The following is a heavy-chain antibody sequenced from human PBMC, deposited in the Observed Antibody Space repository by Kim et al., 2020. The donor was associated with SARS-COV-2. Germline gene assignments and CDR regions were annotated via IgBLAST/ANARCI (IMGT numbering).Heavy chain of an antibody. Sequence: YAQKFQGRVTMTRNTSISTAYMELSSLRSEDTAVYYCARGVDTDLGYFDLWGRGTLVTVSS. V-gene: IGHV1-8*01. J-gene: IGHJ2*01. D-gene: IGHD5-18*01. CDR3: ARGVDTDLGYFDL.